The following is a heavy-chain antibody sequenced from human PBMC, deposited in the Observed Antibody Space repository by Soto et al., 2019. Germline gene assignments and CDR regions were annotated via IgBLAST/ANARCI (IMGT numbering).Heavy chain of an antibody. Sequence: EVQLVESGGDLVQPGGSLRLSCAASGFSFGSSWMTWVRQAPGKGLEWVANIKKDGSKINYLDSVRGRFTVSRDNAKNSLYQEMHSLRAEDTDLYYCARDVSPGSSSMYLDAFDIWGQGTKVNVSS. CDR2: IKKDGSKI. CDR3: ARDVSPGSSSMYLDAFDI. CDR1: GFSFGSSW. V-gene: IGHV3-7*05. J-gene: IGHJ3*02. D-gene: IGHD6-13*01.